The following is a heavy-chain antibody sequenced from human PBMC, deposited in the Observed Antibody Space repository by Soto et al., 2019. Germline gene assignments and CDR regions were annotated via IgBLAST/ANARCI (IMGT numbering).Heavy chain of an antibody. CDR2: IIPVSGAA. D-gene: IGHD2-2*01. CDR3: ATALGCRSTSCTLDY. CDR1: GGTFGSYA. Sequence: QVQLVQSGAEVKKPGSSVKVSCKASGGTFGSYAFSWVRQAPGQGLEWMGGIIPVSGAAHYAQKFQGRVTLTGDESTSTAYMELSSLSSQDTAVYYCATALGCRSTSCTLDYWGQGTRVIVSS. J-gene: IGHJ4*02. V-gene: IGHV1-69*01.